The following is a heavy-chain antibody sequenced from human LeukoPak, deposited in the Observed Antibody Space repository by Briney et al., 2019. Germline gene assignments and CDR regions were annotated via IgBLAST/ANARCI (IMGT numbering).Heavy chain of an antibody. CDR2: IYPGDSDT. V-gene: IGHV5-51*01. CDR1: GYSFTSYW. CDR3: ARTVLGIDAVVPAAVNWFDP. Sequence: GESLKISCKGSGYSFTSYWIGWVRQMPGKGLEWMGIIYPGDSDTRYSPSFQGQVTISADKSISTAYLQWSSLKASDTAMYYCARTVLGIDAVVPAAVNWFDPWGQGTLVTVSS. D-gene: IGHD2-2*01. J-gene: IGHJ5*02.